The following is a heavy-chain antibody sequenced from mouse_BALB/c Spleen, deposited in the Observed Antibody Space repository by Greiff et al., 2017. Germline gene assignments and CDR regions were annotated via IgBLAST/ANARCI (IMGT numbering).Heavy chain of an antibody. D-gene: IGHD1-1*01. V-gene: IGHV2-6-4*01. CDR3: ASQITTVVATRNAMDY. CDR2: IWGGGST. J-gene: IGHJ4*01. Sequence: QVQLQQSGPGLVAPSQSLSITCTVSGFSLSRYSVHWVRQPPGKGLEWLGMIWGGGSTDYNSALKSRLSISKDNSKSQVFLKMNSLQTDDTAMYYCASQITTVVATRNAMDYWGQGTSVTVSS. CDR1: GFSLSRYS.